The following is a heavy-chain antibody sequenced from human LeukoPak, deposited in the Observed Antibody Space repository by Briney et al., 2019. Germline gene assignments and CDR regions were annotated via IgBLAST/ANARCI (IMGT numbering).Heavy chain of an antibody. CDR2: MNPNSGKT. Sequence: GASVKVSCKASGYTFSSYDINWVRQATGQGLEWMGWMNPNSGKTGYAQKFQGRVTMTRNTSISTAYMELSSLRSEDTAVYYCARGPTPVVVLGYYYMDVWGKGTTVTVSS. J-gene: IGHJ6*03. CDR1: GYTFSSYD. CDR3: ARGPTPVVVLGYYYMDV. V-gene: IGHV1-8*01. D-gene: IGHD2-2*01.